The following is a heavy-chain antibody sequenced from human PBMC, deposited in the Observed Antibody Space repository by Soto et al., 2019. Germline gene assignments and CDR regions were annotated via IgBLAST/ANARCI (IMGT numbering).Heavy chain of an antibody. D-gene: IGHD2-2*01. J-gene: IGHJ3*02. CDR3: ARCIVVPAAMLGGGGDAFDI. CDR1: GGTFSSYA. Sequence: QVQLVQYGAEVKKPGSSVKVSCKASGGTFSSYAISWVRQAPGQGLEWMGGIIPIFGTANYAQKFQGRVTITADEATSTAYMELSSLRSEDTAVYDWARCIVVPAAMLGGGGDAFDIWGQGTMVTVSS. CDR2: IIPIFGTA. V-gene: IGHV1-69*01.